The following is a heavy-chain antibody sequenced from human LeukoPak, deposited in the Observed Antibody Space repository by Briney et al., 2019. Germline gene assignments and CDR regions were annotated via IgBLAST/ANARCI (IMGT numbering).Heavy chain of an antibody. CDR3: AHRPGGYSPFDY. Sequence: TLSLTCTVSGVSISSYYWSWIRQPPGKALEWLALIYWDDDKRYSPSLKSRLTITKDTSKNQVVLTMTNMDPVDTATYYCAHRPGGYSPFDYWGQGTLVTVSS. J-gene: IGHJ4*02. CDR2: IYWDDDK. CDR1: GVSISSYYW. D-gene: IGHD5-12*01. V-gene: IGHV2-5*08.